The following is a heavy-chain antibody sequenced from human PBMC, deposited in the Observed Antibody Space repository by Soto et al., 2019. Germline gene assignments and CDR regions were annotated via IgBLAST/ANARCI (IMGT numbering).Heavy chain of an antibody. Sequence: GESLKISCKGSGYSFTSYWISWVRQMPGKGLEWMGRIDPSDSYTNYSPSFQGHVTISADKSISTAYLQWSSLKASDTAMYYCARRGSGWYNWFDPWGQGTLVTVSS. J-gene: IGHJ5*02. V-gene: IGHV5-10-1*01. CDR1: GYSFTSYW. CDR2: IDPSDSYT. CDR3: ARRGSGWYNWFDP. D-gene: IGHD6-19*01.